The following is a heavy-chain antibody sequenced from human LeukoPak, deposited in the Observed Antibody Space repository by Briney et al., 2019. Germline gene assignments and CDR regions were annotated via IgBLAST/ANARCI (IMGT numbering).Heavy chain of an antibody. J-gene: IGHJ5*02. CDR1: GGSIRSYY. Sequence: PSETLSLTCTVSGGSIRSYYWSWIRQHPGKGLEWIGYIYYSGSTYYNPSLKSRATISVDTSKDQFSLKLNSVTAADTAVYYCARGVGDYVFDPWGQGTLVTVSS. V-gene: IGHV4-31*03. CDR2: IYYSGST. D-gene: IGHD4-17*01. CDR3: ARGVGDYVFDP.